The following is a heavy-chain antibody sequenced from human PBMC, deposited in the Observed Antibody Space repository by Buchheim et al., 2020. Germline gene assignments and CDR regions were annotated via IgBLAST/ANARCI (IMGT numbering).Heavy chain of an antibody. J-gene: IGHJ5*02. CDR2: IYYSGRT. Sequence: QLQLQESGPGLVKPSETLSLTCTVSGGSISSSSYYWGWIRQPPGKGLEWIGSIYYSGRTYYNPSLKSRVTISVDTSKHQFYLKLSSVTAADTAVYYCARQGDIVVVPAASNWFDPWGQGTL. CDR3: ARQGDIVVVPAASNWFDP. D-gene: IGHD2-2*01. V-gene: IGHV4-39*01. CDR1: GGSISSSSYY.